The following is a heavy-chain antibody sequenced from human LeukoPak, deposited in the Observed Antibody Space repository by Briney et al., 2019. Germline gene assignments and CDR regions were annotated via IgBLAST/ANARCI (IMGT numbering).Heavy chain of an antibody. Sequence: ASVKVSCKASVYTFISYAIHWVRQAPGQGLEWMGWINTGNGNTKYSQTFQGRVTITRDTSASTAYMELSSLRFDDTAVYYCAKVESSSSFDYWGQGTLVTVSS. CDR2: INTGNGNT. D-gene: IGHD6-6*01. CDR3: AKVESSSSFDY. CDR1: VYTFISYA. J-gene: IGHJ4*02. V-gene: IGHV1-3*04.